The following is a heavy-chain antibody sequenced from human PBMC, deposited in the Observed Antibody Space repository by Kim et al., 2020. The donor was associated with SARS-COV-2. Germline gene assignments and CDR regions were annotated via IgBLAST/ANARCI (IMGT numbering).Heavy chain of an antibody. V-gene: IGHV3-20*04. D-gene: IGHD6-25*01. J-gene: IGHJ4*02. Sequence: GGSLRLSCAASGFTFDAYGMSWVRQAPGKGLEWVSGISSRGDYPGYADSVMGRFTIFSDNAKNSVYLQMDSLRAEDTASYYCSGDPSRRPAAFEYWGQGT. CDR3: SGDPSRRPAAFEY. CDR1: GFTFDAYG. CDR2: ISSRGDYP.